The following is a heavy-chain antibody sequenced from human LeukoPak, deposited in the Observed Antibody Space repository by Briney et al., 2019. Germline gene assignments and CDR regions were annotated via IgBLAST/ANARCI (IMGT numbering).Heavy chain of an antibody. CDR1: GFTFSHYY. CDR3: ARDRLGDYDHSGYYDK. J-gene: IGHJ4*02. CDR2: ICDCCRTI. V-gene: IGHV3-11*01. Sequence: GGSLRLSCAPSGFTFSHYYMSWIRQAPGKGLEWVSYICDCCRTIYYADSVKGRFTISRDNAKNSVYLQMNNLRAEDTAVYYWARDRLGDYDHSGYYDKWGEGTLVTVSS. D-gene: IGHD3-22*01.